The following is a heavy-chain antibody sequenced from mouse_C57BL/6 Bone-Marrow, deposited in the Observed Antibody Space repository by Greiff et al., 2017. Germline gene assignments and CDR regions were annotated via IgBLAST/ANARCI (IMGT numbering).Heavy chain of an antibody. CDR2: IYPGGGYT. CDR1: GYTFTNYW. CDR3: ARWAAHYLDY. Sequence: QVQLQQSGAELVRPGTSVKMSCKASGYTFTNYWIGWAKQRPGHGLEWIGDIYPGGGYTNYNEKFKGKATLTADKSSSTAYMQFSSLTSEDSAIYYCARWAAHYLDYWGEGTTLTVSS. J-gene: IGHJ2*01. V-gene: IGHV1-63*01.